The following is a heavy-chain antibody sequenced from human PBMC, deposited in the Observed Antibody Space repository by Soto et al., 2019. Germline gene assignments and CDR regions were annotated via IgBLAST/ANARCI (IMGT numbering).Heavy chain of an antibody. CDR3: ARHNYGSGSTYFDY. J-gene: IGHJ4*02. D-gene: IGHD3-10*01. Sequence: KSSETLSLTCAVSGGPISSYYWSWIRQPPGKGLEWIGYIYYSGSTNYNPSLKSRVTISVNTSKNQFSLKLTSVTAADTAVYYCARHNYGSGSTYFDYWGQGTPVTVSS. CDR1: GGPISSYY. V-gene: IGHV4-59*01. CDR2: IYYSGST.